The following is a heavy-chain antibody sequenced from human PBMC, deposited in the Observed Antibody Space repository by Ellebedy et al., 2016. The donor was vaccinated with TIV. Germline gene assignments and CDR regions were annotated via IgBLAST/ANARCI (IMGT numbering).Heavy chain of an antibody. J-gene: IGHJ4*02. CDR2: ISGSGGST. CDR1: GFTFSSYA. D-gene: IGHD6-19*01. Sequence: GESLKISCAASGFTFSSYAMSWVRQAPGKGLEWVSAISGSGGSTYYADSVKGRFTISRDNSKNTLYLQMNSLRAEDTAVYYCAKGGSGDSIPFDYWGQGTLVTVSS. CDR3: AKGGSGDSIPFDY. V-gene: IGHV3-23*01.